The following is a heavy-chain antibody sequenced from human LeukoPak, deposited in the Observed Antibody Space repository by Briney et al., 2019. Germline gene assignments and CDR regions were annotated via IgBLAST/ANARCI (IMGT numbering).Heavy chain of an antibody. D-gene: IGHD6-25*01. CDR3: ARDFRSGHFDY. CDR1: GGSISSGGYY. Sequence: SETLSLTCTVSGGSISSGGYYWSWIRQHPGKGLEWIGYIYYSGSTYYNPSLKGRVTISVDTSKNQFSLKLSSVTAADTAVYYCARDFRSGHFDYWGQGTLVTVSS. CDR2: IYYSGST. V-gene: IGHV4-31*03. J-gene: IGHJ4*02.